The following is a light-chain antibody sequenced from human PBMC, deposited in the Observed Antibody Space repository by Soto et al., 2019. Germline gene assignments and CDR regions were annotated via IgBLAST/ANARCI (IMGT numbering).Light chain of an antibody. CDR3: TSYAGGTYPVV. V-gene: IGLV2-8*01. CDR1: SSDVGGYNY. J-gene: IGLJ2*01. Sequence: QSALTQPPSASGSPGQSVAISCTGTSSDVGGYNYVSWYQQHPGKAPKLIIYQVTKRPSGVPDRFSGSKSGNTASLTVSGLQAEDEADYYCTSYAGGTYPVVFGGGTKLTVL. CDR2: QVT.